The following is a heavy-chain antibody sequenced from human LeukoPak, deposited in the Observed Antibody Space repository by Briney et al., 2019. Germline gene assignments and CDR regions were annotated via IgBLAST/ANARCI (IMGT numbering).Heavy chain of an antibody. J-gene: IGHJ4*02. D-gene: IGHD4-23*01. CDR2: IYPGDSDT. Sequence: GESLKISCKGSGYSFTSYWIGWVRQMPGKGLEWMGIIYPGDSDTRYSPSFQGQVTISADKSISTAYLQWSSLKASDTAMYYCARGTDYGGNQGYFDYWGQGTLVSVSS. V-gene: IGHV5-51*01. CDR3: ARGTDYGGNQGYFDY. CDR1: GYSFTSYW.